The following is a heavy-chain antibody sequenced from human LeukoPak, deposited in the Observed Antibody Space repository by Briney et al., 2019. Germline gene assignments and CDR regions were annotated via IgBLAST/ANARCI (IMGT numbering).Heavy chain of an antibody. V-gene: IGHV3-21*01. J-gene: IGHJ4*02. Sequence: PGGSLRLSCAASGFTFSSYTMNWVRQAPGKGLEWVSSITSSSSYIYYADSVKGRFTISRDNAKNSLYLQMNSLRAEDTAVYYCARHVVAVGFDYWGQGTLVTVSP. CDR3: ARHVVAVGFDY. D-gene: IGHD3-22*01. CDR2: ITSSSSYI. CDR1: GFTFSSYT.